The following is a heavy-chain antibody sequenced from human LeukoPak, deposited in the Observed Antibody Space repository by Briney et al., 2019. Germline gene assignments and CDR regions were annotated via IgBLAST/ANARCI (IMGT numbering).Heavy chain of an antibody. D-gene: IGHD1-26*01. CDR2: IYYSGST. Sequence: SSETLSLTCAVYGGSFSGYYWSWIRQPPGKGLEWIGYIYYSGSTNYNPSLKSRVTISVDTSKNQFSLKLSSVTAADTAVYYCARHTSAWSSCDYWGQGTPVTVSS. CDR3: ARHTSAWSSCDY. V-gene: IGHV4-59*08. CDR1: GGSFSGYY. J-gene: IGHJ4*02.